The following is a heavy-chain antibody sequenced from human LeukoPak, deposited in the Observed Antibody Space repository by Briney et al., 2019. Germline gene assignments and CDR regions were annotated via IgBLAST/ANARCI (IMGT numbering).Heavy chain of an antibody. J-gene: IGHJ5*02. D-gene: IGHD6-13*01. CDR3: ARDWCTSSWYCPPSYNWFDP. Sequence: PSGTLSLTCTVSGGSMYSSSYYWAWIRQPPGKGLEWLGSIYFRGSTSYNPSLKSRITISIDTSKNQLSLILNSVTAADTAVYYCARDWCTSSWYCPPSYNWFDPWGQGTLVTVSS. V-gene: IGHV4-39*07. CDR2: IYFRGST. CDR1: GGSMYSSSYY.